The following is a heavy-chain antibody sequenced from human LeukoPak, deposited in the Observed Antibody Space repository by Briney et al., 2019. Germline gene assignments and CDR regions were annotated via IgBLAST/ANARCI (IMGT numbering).Heavy chain of an antibody. J-gene: IGHJ4*02. Sequence: ASVTVSCKASGYIFTAYYLHWVRQAPGQGPEWMGWIKADSGDTNYARKFQGRVTMTRDTSITTVYIELSSLTSDDTAVYYCTRIGDGYPYWGQGSLVTVSS. CDR2: IKADSGDT. CDR3: TRIGDGYPY. V-gene: IGHV1-2*02. CDR1: GYIFTAYY. D-gene: IGHD5-24*01.